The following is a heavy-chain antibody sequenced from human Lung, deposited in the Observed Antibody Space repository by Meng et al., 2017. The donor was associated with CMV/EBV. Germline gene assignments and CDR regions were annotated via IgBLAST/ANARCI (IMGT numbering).Heavy chain of an antibody. CDR3: SRFRGYPLYYYALAV. D-gene: IGHD5-18*01. CDR1: GFTFGDNA. Sequence: GGSLRLXCTASGFTFGDNAMNWVRQAPGKGLEWVGFIRSKAYGGTTEYAASVEGRFTISRDDSKSIAYLQMNSLKTEDTAVYYCSRFRGYPLYYYALAVWXQGTTVTVSS. CDR2: IRSKAYGGTT. V-gene: IGHV3-49*04. J-gene: IGHJ6*02.